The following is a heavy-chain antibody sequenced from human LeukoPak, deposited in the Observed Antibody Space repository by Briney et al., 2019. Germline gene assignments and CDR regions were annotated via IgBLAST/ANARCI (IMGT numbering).Heavy chain of an antibody. CDR1: GFTFSSYG. J-gene: IGHJ4*02. D-gene: IGHD3-9*01. Sequence: PGRSLRLSCAASGFTFSSYGMHWVRQAPGKGLEWVAVIWYDGNNKYYVDSVKGRFTISRDNSKNTLYLQMNSLRAEDTAVYYCARDLANYDILTGSDYWGQGTLVTVSS. V-gene: IGHV3-33*01. CDR3: ARDLANYDILTGSDY. CDR2: IWYDGNNK.